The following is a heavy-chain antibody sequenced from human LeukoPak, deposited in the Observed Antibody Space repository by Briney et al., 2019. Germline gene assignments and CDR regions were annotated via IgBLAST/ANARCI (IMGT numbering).Heavy chain of an antibody. V-gene: IGHV3-30*03. J-gene: IGHJ4*02. Sequence: PGGSLRLSCEASGFIFSNYWMSWVRQAPGKGLEWVARLVYDERSDYANSVKGRFSISRDNSKNTLFLDMSDLRVEDTAVYYCARDLSAAFDFWGQGVLVTVSS. CDR3: ARDLSAAFDF. CDR1: GFIFSNYW. D-gene: IGHD6-19*01. CDR2: LVYDERS.